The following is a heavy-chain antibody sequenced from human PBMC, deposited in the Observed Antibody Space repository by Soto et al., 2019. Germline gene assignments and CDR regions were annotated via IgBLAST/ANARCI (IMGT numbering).Heavy chain of an antibody. D-gene: IGHD6-19*01. Sequence: PGGSLRLSCVASGFTFSDHYMDWIRQAPGKGLEWVSYISGPGTTTHYADSVKGRFTISRDNAKNSLYLQMDSLRAEDTAVYYCARVGFASAWYRQYYFDYWGQGALVTVSS. CDR1: GFTFSDHY. CDR3: ARVGFASAWYRQYYFDY. V-gene: IGHV3-11*01. CDR2: ISGPGTTT. J-gene: IGHJ4*02.